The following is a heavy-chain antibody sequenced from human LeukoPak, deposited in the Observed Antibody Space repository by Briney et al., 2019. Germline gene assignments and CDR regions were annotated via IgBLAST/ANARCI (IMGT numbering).Heavy chain of an antibody. V-gene: IGHV3-74*01. CDR2: MNSDGSTT. CDR1: GFTFSRDW. CDR3: VRALMGTSDH. D-gene: IGHD7-27*01. J-gene: IGHJ4*02. Sequence: GSLRLSCAASGFTFSRDWMHWVRQAPGKGLVWVSRMNSDGSTTNYSDSVKGRFTISRDNSKNTLYLQMNSLRAEDTAVYYCVRALMGTSDHWGQGSLVTVSS.